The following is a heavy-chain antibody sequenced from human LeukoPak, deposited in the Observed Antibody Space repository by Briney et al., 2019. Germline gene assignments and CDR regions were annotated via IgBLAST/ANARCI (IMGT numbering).Heavy chain of an antibody. CDR3: ARIGVTTGFDY. CDR1: AFTFGDYY. D-gene: IGHD4-11*01. Sequence: GGSLRLSCTASAFTFGDYYMTWVRQAPGKGLEWLSYIGGTGSPIYYAHSLKGRFTISRDNAKKSLFLQMNSLRAEDTAIYYCARIGVTTGFDYWGPGTLVTVSS. V-gene: IGHV3-11*04. J-gene: IGHJ4*02. CDR2: IGGTGSPI.